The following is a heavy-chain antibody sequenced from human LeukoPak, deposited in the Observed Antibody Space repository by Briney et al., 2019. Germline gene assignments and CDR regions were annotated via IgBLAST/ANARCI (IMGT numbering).Heavy chain of an antibody. V-gene: IGHV5-51*01. CDR1: GYSFTSYW. D-gene: IGHD2-15*01. Sequence: GESLKISCKGSGYSFTSYWIGWVRQMPGKGLEWMEIFYPGDSDTRYSPSFQGQFTISADKSINTAYLQWSSLKASDTAMYYCARRLGYCSSSSCEYFDYWGQGTLVTVSS. J-gene: IGHJ4*02. CDR3: ARRLGYCSSSSCEYFDY. CDR2: FYPGDSDT.